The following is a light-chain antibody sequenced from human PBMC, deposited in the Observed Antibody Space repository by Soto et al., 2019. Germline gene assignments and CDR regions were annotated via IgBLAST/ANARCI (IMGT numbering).Light chain of an antibody. CDR2: DAS. J-gene: IGKJ4*01. CDR3: QQRSVWPPLT. V-gene: IGKV3-11*01. Sequence: EIVLTQSPATLSLSPGERATLSCRASQSVSSYLAWYQQKPGQAPRLLIYDASNRATGIPARFSGSGSGTAFTLAISSLEPEHFAVYYCQQRSVWPPLTFGGGTKVEIK. CDR1: QSVSSY.